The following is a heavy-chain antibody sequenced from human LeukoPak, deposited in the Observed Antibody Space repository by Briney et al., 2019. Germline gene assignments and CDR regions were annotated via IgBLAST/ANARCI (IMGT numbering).Heavy chain of an antibody. CDR1: GFTFSSYG. CDR2: ISYDGSNK. CDR3: AKSTTVTQRGYFDY. J-gene: IGHJ4*02. D-gene: IGHD4-17*01. V-gene: IGHV3-30*18. Sequence: GRSLRLSCAASGFTFSSYGMHWVRQAPAKGLEWVAIISYDGSNKYYADSVKGRFTISRDNSKNTLYLQMNSLRAEATAVYYCAKSTTVTQRGYFDYWGQGTLVTVSS.